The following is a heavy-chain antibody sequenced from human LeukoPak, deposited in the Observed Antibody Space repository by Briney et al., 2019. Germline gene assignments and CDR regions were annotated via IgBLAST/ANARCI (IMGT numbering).Heavy chain of an antibody. CDR3: ARDREMATTEGESYFDY. V-gene: IGHV3-30-3*01. J-gene: IGHJ4*02. CDR1: GFTFSSYA. Sequence: PGGSLRLSCAASGFTFSSYAMHWVRQAPGKGLEWVAVISYDGSNKYYADSVKGRLTISRDNSKNTLYMQMNSLRAEDTAVYYCARDREMATTEGESYFDYWGQGTLVTVSS. D-gene: IGHD5-24*01. CDR2: ISYDGSNK.